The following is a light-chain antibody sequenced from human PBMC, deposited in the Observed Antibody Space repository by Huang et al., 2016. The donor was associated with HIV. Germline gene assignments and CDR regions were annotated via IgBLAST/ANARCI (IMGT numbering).Light chain of an antibody. CDR2: GTS. CDR1: QSITNS. CDR3: QQSYTSPRVT. Sequence: DIRMTQSPSSLSASVGDTVTITCRASQSITNSLNWFQQKPGKAPRLLIYGTSTLHSGVPSRFSGSGSGTDFTLPIASLQPEDFATYSCQQSYTSPRVTFGPGTKVNIK. V-gene: IGKV1-39*01. J-gene: IGKJ3*01.